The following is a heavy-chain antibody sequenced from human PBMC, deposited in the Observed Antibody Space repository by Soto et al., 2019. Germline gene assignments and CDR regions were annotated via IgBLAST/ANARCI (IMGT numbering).Heavy chain of an antibody. CDR1: GYSFTSYW. V-gene: IGHV5-51*01. CDR2: IYPGDSDT. CDR3: ARHKQLEPGVEWFDP. Sequence: GESLKISCKGSGYSFTSYWIGWVRQMPGKGLEWMGIIYPGDSDTRYSPSFQGQVTISADKSISTAYLQWSSLKASDTAMYYCARHKQLEPGVEWFDPWGQGTLVTVSS. J-gene: IGHJ5*02. D-gene: IGHD1-1*01.